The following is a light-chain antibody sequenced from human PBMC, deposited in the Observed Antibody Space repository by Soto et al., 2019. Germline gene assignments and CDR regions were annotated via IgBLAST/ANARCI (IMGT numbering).Light chain of an antibody. CDR3: QQYGSSFT. V-gene: IGKV3-20*01. CDR2: GAS. CDR1: QSVSSN. Sequence: EIVMTQSPATLSVSPGERATLSCRASQSVSSNVAWYQQKPGQAPRLLIYGASTRATGIPDRFSGSGAGTDFTLTISRLEPEDFAVYYCQQYGSSFTFGQGTKVDIK. J-gene: IGKJ2*01.